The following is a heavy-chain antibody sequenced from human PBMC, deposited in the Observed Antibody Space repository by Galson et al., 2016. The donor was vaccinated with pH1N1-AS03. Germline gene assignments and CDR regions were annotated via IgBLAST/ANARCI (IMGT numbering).Heavy chain of an antibody. V-gene: IGHV3-33*08. CDR3: ARADSGREFDY. Sequence: SLRLSCAASGFSFNTYGMHWVRQAPGKGLEWVAVIWYDGSTKYYGDSVKGRFIISRDNSRNTVYLQMESLRAEDTAVYYCARADSGREFDYWGQGTLVTVSS. D-gene: IGHD1-26*01. CDR1: GFSFNTYG. CDR2: IWYDGSTK. J-gene: IGHJ4*02.